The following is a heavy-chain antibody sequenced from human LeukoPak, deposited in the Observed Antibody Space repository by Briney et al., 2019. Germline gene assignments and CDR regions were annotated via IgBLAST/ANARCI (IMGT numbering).Heavy chain of an antibody. CDR2: ITNTNSGSVI. D-gene: IGHD5-24*01. Sequence: GGSLRLSCAASGFAFSDYYMSWIRQAPGKGLEWISYITNTNSGSVIYYADSVKGRFTISRDNSKNTLYLQMNSLRAEDTAVYYCAKEMARRYMDVWGKGTTVTVSS. V-gene: IGHV3-11*04. CDR3: AKEMARRYMDV. J-gene: IGHJ6*03. CDR1: GFAFSDYY.